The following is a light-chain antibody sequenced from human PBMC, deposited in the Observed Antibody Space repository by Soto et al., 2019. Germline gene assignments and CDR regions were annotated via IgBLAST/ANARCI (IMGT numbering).Light chain of an antibody. CDR3: MQALQTPYT. CDR1: QSLLHSNGYNY. J-gene: IGKJ2*01. V-gene: IGKV2-28*01. CDR2: LGS. Sequence: DIVMTQSPLSLPVTPGEPASISGRSSQSLLHSNGYNYLDCYLQKPGQSPQLLIYLGSNRASGVPDRFSGTRTGTDFTLKSSRVEAEDVGVYYCMQALQTPYTFDQGTMLEIK.